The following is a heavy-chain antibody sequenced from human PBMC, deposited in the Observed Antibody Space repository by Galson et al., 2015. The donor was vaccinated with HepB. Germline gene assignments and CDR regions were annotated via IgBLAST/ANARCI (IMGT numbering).Heavy chain of an antibody. CDR2: INHSGIT. V-gene: IGHV4-34*01. D-gene: IGHD1-14*01. Sequence: LSLTCAVYGGSFSDDYWSWIRQPPGKGLEWVGEINHSGITNYSPSLKSRATISADTSKNQFSLKLSSVTAADTAVYYCARDRRLRPHFDLWGRGTLVTVSS. CDR3: ARDRRLRPHFDL. J-gene: IGHJ2*01. CDR1: GGSFSDDY.